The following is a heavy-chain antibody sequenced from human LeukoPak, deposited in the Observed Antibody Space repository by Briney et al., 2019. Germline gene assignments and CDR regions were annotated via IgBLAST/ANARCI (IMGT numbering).Heavy chain of an antibody. D-gene: IGHD1-26*01. CDR2: IYYSGSTY. V-gene: IGHV4-39*01. CDR3: ARPAIVGATRVYYFDY. CDR1: GVSISSSAYY. J-gene: IGHJ4*02. Sequence: KPSETLSLTCTVSGVSISSSAYYWGWIRPPPGKGLEWIGSIYYSGSTYYYNPSLKSRVTTSVDTSENQFSLTLSSVTAADTAVYYCARPAIVGATRVYYFDYWGQGTLVTVSS.